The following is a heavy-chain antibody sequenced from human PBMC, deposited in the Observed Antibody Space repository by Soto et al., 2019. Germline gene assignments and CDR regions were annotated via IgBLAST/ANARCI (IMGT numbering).Heavy chain of an antibody. CDR3: ASQAIAARPGYYYGMDV. Sequence: SETLSLTCAVSGGSISSSNWWSWVRQPPGKGLEWIGEIYHSGSTNYNPSLKSRVTISVDKSKNQFSLKLSSVTAADTAVYYCASQAIAARPGYYYGMDVWGQGTTVTVPS. J-gene: IGHJ6*02. V-gene: IGHV4-4*02. CDR2: IYHSGST. D-gene: IGHD6-6*01. CDR1: GGSISSSNW.